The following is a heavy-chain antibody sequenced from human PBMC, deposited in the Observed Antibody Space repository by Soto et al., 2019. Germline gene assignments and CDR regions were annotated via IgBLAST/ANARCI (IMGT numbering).Heavy chain of an antibody. CDR1: GNSVISYY. V-gene: IGHV4-59*02. J-gene: IGHJ6*02. D-gene: IGHD6-19*01. CDR2: AHYSGST. Sequence: PSATLTLTCTFLGNSVISYYWTWIMQPPGKGLEWIGYAHYSGSTNYSPSLRSRVIMSVDTSKNQFSLKLNSVTAADTAVYYCARGIEGWYQGRYYYGMDVWGQGTTVT. CDR3: ARGIEGWYQGRYYYGMDV.